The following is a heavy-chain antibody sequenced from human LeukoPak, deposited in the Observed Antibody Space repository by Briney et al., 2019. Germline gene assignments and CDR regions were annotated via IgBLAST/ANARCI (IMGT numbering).Heavy chain of an antibody. CDR1: GGSINSYY. CDR2: IYYSGST. V-gene: IGHV4-59*01. J-gene: IGHJ4*02. Sequence: SETLSLTCTVSGGSINSYYWSWIRQPPGKGLEWIGYIYYSGSTNYNPSLKSRVTISVDTSKNQFSLRLSSVTAADAAVYYCARVTGYMTEDYFDYWGQGTLITVSS. CDR3: ARVTGYMTEDYFDY. D-gene: IGHD6-13*01.